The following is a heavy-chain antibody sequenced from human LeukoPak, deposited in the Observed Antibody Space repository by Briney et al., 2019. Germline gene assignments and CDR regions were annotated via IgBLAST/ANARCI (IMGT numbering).Heavy chain of an antibody. J-gene: IGHJ6*03. CDR2: INHSGST. CDR3: ARNKRVYYYYMDV. Sequence: SETLSLTCAVSGGSFSGYYWSWIRQPPGKGLEWIGEINHSGSTNYNPSLKSRVTISVDTSKTQFSLKLSSVTAADTAVYYFARNKRVYYYYMDVWGKGTTVTVSS. V-gene: IGHV4-34*01. CDR1: GGSFSGYY.